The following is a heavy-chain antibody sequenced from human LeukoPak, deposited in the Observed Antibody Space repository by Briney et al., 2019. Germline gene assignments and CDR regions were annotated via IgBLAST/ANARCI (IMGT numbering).Heavy chain of an antibody. J-gene: IGHJ4*02. Sequence: GGSLRLSCAASGFTFSSYSMNWVRQAPGKGLGWVSSISSSSSYIYYADSVKGRFTISRDNAKNSLYPQMNSLRAEDTAVYYCAVDYDILTGYYTDPVPFDYWGQGTLVTVSS. D-gene: IGHD3-9*01. V-gene: IGHV3-21*01. CDR2: ISSSSSYI. CDR1: GFTFSSYS. CDR3: AVDYDILTGYYTDPVPFDY.